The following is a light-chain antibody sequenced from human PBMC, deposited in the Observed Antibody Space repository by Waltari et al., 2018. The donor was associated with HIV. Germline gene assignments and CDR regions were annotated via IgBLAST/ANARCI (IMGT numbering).Light chain of an antibody. CDR2: GNN. J-gene: IGLJ2*01. Sequence: QSVLTQPPSVSGAPGQRVTISCTGSSSNIGAGYDVHWYQQLPGTAPELLIYGNNNRPSGVPDRFAGSKSGTSASLAITGLQAEDEADYHCAAWDDSLDGPVVFGGGTKVTVL. CDR1: SSNIGAGYD. CDR3: AAWDDSLDGPVV. V-gene: IGLV1-40*01.